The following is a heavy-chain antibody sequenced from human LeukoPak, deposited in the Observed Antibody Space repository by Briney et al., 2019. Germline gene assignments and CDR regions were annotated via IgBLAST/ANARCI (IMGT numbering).Heavy chain of an antibody. D-gene: IGHD6-13*01. CDR3: ASPRAYSSSWEFDY. Sequence: PGRSLRLSCAASGFTFSSYDMHWVRQAPGKGLEWVAVISYDGSNKYYADSVKGRFTISRDNSKNTLYLQMNSLRAEDTAVYYCASPRAYSSSWEFDYWGQGTLVTVSS. CDR2: ISYDGSNK. V-gene: IGHV3-30-3*01. CDR1: GFTFSSYD. J-gene: IGHJ4*02.